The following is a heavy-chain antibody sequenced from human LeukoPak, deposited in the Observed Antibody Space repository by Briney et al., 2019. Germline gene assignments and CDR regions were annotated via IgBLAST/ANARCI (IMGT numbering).Heavy chain of an antibody. D-gene: IGHD2-15*01. CDR1: GFTFDDYA. J-gene: IGHJ2*01. CDR3: AKVHGRDWYFDL. CDR2: ISWNSGSI. Sequence: PGGSLRLSCAASGFTFDDYAMHWVRQAPGKGLEWVSGISWNSGSIGYADSVKGRFTISRDNAKNSLYLQMNSLRPEDTALYYCAKVHGRDWYFDLWGRGTLVTVSS. V-gene: IGHV3-9*01.